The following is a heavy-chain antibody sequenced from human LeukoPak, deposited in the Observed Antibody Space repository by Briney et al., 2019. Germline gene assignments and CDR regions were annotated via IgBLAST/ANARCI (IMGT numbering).Heavy chain of an antibody. CDR3: ARDGDDYGFDY. Sequence: PSETLSLTCAVYGGSFSGYYWSWIRQPPGKGLEWIGEINHSGSTNYNPSLKSRVTISVDTSKNQFSLKLSSVTAADTAVYYCARDGDDYGFDYWGQGTLVTASS. D-gene: IGHD4-17*01. V-gene: IGHV4-34*09. CDR1: GGSFSGYY. J-gene: IGHJ4*02. CDR2: INHSGST.